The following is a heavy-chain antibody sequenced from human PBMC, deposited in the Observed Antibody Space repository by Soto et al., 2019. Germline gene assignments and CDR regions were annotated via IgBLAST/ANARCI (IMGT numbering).Heavy chain of an antibody. V-gene: IGHV3-7*01. CDR3: AREIAARL. Sequence: EVQLVESGGGLVQPGGSLRLSCAASGFTFSSYWMSWFRQAPGKGLEWVANIKQDGSEENYVDSVKGQFTISRDNAKNALYLQMNSLRVEDTAVYYCAREIAARLWGKGTTVTVSS. CDR1: GFTFSSYW. D-gene: IGHD6-6*01. J-gene: IGHJ6*04. CDR2: IKQDGSEE.